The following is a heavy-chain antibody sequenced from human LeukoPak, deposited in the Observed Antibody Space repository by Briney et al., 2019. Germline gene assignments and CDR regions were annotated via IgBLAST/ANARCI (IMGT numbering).Heavy chain of an antibody. D-gene: IGHD6-6*01. CDR3: AKVRVKYSSYLDAFDI. CDR1: GFTFSSYG. J-gene: IGHJ3*02. Sequence: GGSLRLSCAASGFTFSSYGMRWVRQAPGKGLEWVAVIWYDGSNKYYADSVKGRFTISRDNSKNTLYLQMNSLRAEDTAVYYCAKVRVKYSSYLDAFDIWGQGTMVTVSS. V-gene: IGHV3-33*06. CDR2: IWYDGSNK.